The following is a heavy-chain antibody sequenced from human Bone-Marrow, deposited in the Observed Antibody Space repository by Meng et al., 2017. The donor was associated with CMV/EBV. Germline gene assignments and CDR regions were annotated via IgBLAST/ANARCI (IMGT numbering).Heavy chain of an antibody. D-gene: IGHD3-22*01. CDR3: ARKSVVVGLRY. V-gene: IGHV3-21*01. CDR1: GFTFSNAW. Sequence: GGSLRLSCAASGFTFSNAWMSWVRQAPGKGLEWVSSISSSSSYIYYADSVKGRFTISRENAKNSLYLQMNSLRAEDTAVYYCARKSVVVGLRYWGQGTLVTVSS. CDR2: ISSSSSYI. J-gene: IGHJ4*02.